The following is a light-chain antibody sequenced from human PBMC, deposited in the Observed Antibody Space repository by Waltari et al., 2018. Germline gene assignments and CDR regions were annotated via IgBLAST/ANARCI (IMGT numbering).Light chain of an antibody. J-gene: IGKJ4*01. CDR1: QSISRH. CDR2: AAS. Sequence: DIQMTQSPSSLSASVGDRVIITCRASQSISRHLNWYQQKAGKAPKLLIYAASSLQSGVPLRFSGSGSGTDFTLTISSLQPEDFATYYCQQGNDFPLTFGGGTKVEMK. V-gene: IGKV1-39*01. CDR3: QQGNDFPLT.